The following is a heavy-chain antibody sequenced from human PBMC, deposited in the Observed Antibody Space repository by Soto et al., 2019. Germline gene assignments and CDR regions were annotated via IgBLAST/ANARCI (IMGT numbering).Heavy chain of an antibody. CDR2: ISSNGSYI. CDR3: VKRGTTAPGDAFDI. D-gene: IGHD1-1*01. J-gene: IGHJ3*02. CDR1: GFTFSSYS. Sequence: PGGSLRLSCAASGFTFSSYSMNWVRQAPGKGLQCVPGISSNGSYIDYADSVKDRLTISRDNSQNSLYLQLSSLRTDDTGVYYCVKRGTTAPGDAFDIWGQGTRVTVSS. V-gene: IGHV3-64D*08.